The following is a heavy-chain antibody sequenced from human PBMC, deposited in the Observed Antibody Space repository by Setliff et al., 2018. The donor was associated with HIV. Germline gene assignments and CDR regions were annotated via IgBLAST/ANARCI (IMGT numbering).Heavy chain of an antibody. CDR2: SIPILGIG. D-gene: IGHD5-12*01. V-gene: IGHV1-69*04. J-gene: IGHJ4*02. CDR3: ATRIRDGHRGYGYFDF. CDR1: GGTFTNHG. Sequence: SVKVSCKASGGTFTNHGIGWVRQAPGQGLEWMGRSIPILGIGNDEQAQKFKGRVTFTADKSTSTVYLELSSLRSEDTAVYFCATRIRDGHRGYGYFDFWGQGTLVTVS.